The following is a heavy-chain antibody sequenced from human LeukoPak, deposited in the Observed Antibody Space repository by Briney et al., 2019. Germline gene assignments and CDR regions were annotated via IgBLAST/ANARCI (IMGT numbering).Heavy chain of an antibody. D-gene: IGHD3-10*01. V-gene: IGHV3-7*01. CDR1: GFTFISYW. J-gene: IGHJ5*02. Sequence: PGGSLRRSCAASGFTFISYWMTWVREAPGKGLEWVANIKQDGSEKYYVDSVKGRFTISRDNAKNSLYLQMNSLRAEDTAVYYCARNSGSHPWGQGTLVTVSS. CDR2: IKQDGSEK. CDR3: ARNSGSHP.